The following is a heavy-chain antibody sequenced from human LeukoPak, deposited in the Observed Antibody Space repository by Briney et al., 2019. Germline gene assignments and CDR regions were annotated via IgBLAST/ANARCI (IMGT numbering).Heavy chain of an antibody. CDR1: GGTFSSYA. CDR3: ARDGRSGSYDY. V-gene: IGHV1-69*05. J-gene: IGHJ4*02. Sequence: ASVKVSCKASGGTFSSYAISWVRQAPGQGLEWMGGIIPIFGTANYAQKFQGRVTITTDESTSTAYMELSSLRSDDTAVYYCARDGRSGSYDYWGQGTLVTVSS. D-gene: IGHD1-26*01. CDR2: IIPIFGTA.